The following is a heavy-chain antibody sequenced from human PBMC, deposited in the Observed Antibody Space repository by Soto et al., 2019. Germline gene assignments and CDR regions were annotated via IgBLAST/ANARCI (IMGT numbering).Heavy chain of an antibody. Sequence: NPSETLSLTCTVSGGSISSGGYYWSWIRQHPGKGLEWIGYIYYSGSTYYNPSLKSRVTISVDTSKNQFSLKLSSVTAADTAVYYCARDQSSRDGYNPYNWFDPWGQGTLVTVSS. CDR3: ARDQSSRDGYNPYNWFDP. J-gene: IGHJ5*02. D-gene: IGHD5-12*01. CDR2: IYYSGST. CDR1: GGSISSGGYY. V-gene: IGHV4-31*03.